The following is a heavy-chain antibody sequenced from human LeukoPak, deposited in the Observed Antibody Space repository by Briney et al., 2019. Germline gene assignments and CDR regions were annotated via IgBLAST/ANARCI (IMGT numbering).Heavy chain of an antibody. Sequence: SETLSLTCTVSGGSIRSSYYYWGWIRQPPEKGLEWIGTIYYSGNTYYNPSLKSRVTMSVDTSKNQFSLKLSSVTAADTAVYYCARRASGSYYPFDYWGQGTLVTVSS. V-gene: IGHV4-39*01. CDR3: ARRASGSYYPFDY. J-gene: IGHJ4*02. CDR1: GGSIRSSYYY. D-gene: IGHD1-26*01. CDR2: IYYSGNT.